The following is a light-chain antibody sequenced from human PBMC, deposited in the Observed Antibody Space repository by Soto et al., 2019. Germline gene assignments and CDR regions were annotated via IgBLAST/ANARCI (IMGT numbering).Light chain of an antibody. CDR1: RSNIGDNT. Sequence: QSVLTQPHSASGTPGQRVTISCFGSRSNIGDNTVHWYQQLPGTAPKLLIYSDNQRPSGVTDRFSGSRSGTSASLAISGLQSEDEAYYYCAAWDDSLASLVFGTGTKLTVL. CDR2: SDN. J-gene: IGLJ1*01. CDR3: AAWDDSLASLV. V-gene: IGLV1-44*01.